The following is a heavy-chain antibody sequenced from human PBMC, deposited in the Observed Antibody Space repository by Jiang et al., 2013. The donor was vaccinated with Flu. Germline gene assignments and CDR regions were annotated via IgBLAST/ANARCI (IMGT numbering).Heavy chain of an antibody. Sequence: GAEVKKPGASVKVSCKTSGYTFTNYPIQWVRQAPGQGLEWMGWINTGNGNTIYSQNFQGRITITRDTSASTVYMELSGLRSEDTAVYYCAKDSQYVAQLDYWGQGTLVTISS. CDR2: INTGNGNT. CDR1: GYTFTNYP. V-gene: IGHV1-3*04. D-gene: IGHD1/OR15-1a*01. CDR3: AKDSQYVAQLDY. J-gene: IGHJ4*02.